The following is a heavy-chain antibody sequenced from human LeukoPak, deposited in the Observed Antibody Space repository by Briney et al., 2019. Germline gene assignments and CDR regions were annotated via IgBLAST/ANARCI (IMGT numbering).Heavy chain of an antibody. CDR2: IYYSGST. CDR3: ARIGYYYYYMDV. CDR1: GGSISSSSYY. V-gene: IGHV4-39*01. Sequence: PSETLSLTCTVSGGSISSSSYYWGWIRQPPGKGLEWIGSIYYSGSTYYTPSLKSRVTISVDTSKNQFSLKLNSVTAADTAVYYCARIGYYYYYMDVWGKGTTVTISS. J-gene: IGHJ6*03.